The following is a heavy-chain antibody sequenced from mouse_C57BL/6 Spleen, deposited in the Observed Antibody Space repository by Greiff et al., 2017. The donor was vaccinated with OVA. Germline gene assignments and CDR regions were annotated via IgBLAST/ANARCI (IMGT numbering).Heavy chain of an antibody. CDR2: ISSGGDYI. V-gene: IGHV5-9-1*02. Sequence: EVQLVESGEGLVKPGGSLKLSCAASGFTFSSYAMSWVRQTPETRLEWVAYISSGGDYIYYADTVKGRFTISRDNARNTLYLQMSSLKSEDTAMYYCTRGGDYYGSSYWYFDVWGTGTTGTVSA. CDR1: GFTFSSYA. CDR3: TRGGDYYGSSYWYFDV. J-gene: IGHJ1*03. D-gene: IGHD1-1*01.